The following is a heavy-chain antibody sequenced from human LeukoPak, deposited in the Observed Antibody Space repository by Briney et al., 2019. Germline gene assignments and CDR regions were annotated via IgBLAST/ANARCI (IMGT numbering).Heavy chain of an antibody. CDR3: AREGTWSYYYDY. CDR1: GFTFRSNY. CDR2: IYSGGST. Sequence: GGSLRLSCAASGFTFRSNYMNWVRQAPGKGLEWVSVIYSGGSTYYADSVKGRFTISRDNSKNTLYLQMNSLRAEDTAVYYCAREGTWSYYYDYWGQGTLVTVSS. V-gene: IGHV3-66*01. J-gene: IGHJ4*02. D-gene: IGHD1-26*01.